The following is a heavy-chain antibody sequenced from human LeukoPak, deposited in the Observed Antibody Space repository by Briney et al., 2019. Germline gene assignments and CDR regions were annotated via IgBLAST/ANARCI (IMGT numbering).Heavy chain of an antibody. CDR1: GFTFSSYA. D-gene: IGHD2-21*02. CDR2: ISYDGSNK. J-gene: IGHJ4*02. CDR3: AKDMSPYCSGDCYSPLDY. Sequence: GGSLRLSCAASGFTFSSYAMHWVRQAPGKGLEWVAVISYDGSNKYYADSVKGRFTISRDNSKNTLYLQMNSLRAEDTALYYCAKDMSPYCSGDCYSPLDYWGQGTLVTVSS. V-gene: IGHV3-30-3*01.